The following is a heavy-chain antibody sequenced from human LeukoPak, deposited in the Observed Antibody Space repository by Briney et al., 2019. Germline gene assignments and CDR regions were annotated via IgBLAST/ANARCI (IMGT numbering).Heavy chain of an antibody. J-gene: IGHJ4*02. CDR2: ISYDGSNK. D-gene: IGHD3-10*01. Sequence: PGRSLRLSCAASGFTFSSYGMHWVRQAPGKGLEWVAVISYDGSNKYYADSVKGRFTISRDNAKNSLYLQMNSLRAEDTAVYYCARDGGSGNYFIDYWGQGTLVTVSS. V-gene: IGHV3-30*03. CDR3: ARDGGSGNYFIDY. CDR1: GFTFSSYG.